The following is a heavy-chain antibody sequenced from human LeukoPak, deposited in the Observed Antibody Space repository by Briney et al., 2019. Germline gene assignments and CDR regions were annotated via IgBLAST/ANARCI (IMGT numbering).Heavy chain of an antibody. V-gene: IGHV3-33*01. J-gene: IGHJ4*02. D-gene: IGHD6-13*01. CDR2: LWYDGSNE. Sequence: GGSLRLSCAASGFTFSAYVMHWVRQAPGKGLEWVAILWYDGSNEYYADSVKGRFTISRDNALNSLYLQMNSLRAEDTAIYYCARSIPYGTTWYGRSDYWGQGTLVTVSS. CDR3: ARSIPYGTTWYGRSDY. CDR1: GFTFSAYV.